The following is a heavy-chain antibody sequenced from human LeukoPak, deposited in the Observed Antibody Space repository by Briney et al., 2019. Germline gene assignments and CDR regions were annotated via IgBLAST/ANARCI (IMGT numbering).Heavy chain of an antibody. CDR1: GGSISSSIYY. D-gene: IGHD5-18*01. CDR3: ARQSRGYNYQTPYTWFGP. J-gene: IGHJ5*02. V-gene: IGHV4-39*01. Sequence: PSETLSLTCTVSGGSISSSIYYWGWIRQPPGKGLEWIGTIFYSGSTYYNPTIKSRATISVDTSKNQFTLKLTSVTAADTAVYYCARQSRGYNYQTPYTWFGPWGQGTLVTVSS. CDR2: IFYSGST.